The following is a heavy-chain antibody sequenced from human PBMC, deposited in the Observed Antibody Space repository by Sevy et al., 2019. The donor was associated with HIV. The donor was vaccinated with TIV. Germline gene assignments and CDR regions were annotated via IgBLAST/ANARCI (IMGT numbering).Heavy chain of an antibody. CDR3: ARVPPSGIYDMVPPAGWYFDY. V-gene: IGHV1-69*13. D-gene: IGHD3-9*01. CDR2: IIPIFGTA. Sequence: ASVKVSCKASGGTFSSYAISCVRQAPGQGLEWMGGIIPIFGTANYAQKFQGRVTITADESTSTAYMELSSLRSEDTAVYYCARVPPSGIYDMVPPAGWYFDYWGQGTLVTVSS. CDR1: GGTFSSYA. J-gene: IGHJ4*02.